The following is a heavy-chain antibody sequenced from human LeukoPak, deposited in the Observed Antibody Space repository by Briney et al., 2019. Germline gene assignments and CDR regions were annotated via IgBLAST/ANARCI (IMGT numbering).Heavy chain of an antibody. CDR1: GGSISSSSYY. D-gene: IGHD3-16*02. CDR3: ARVGYDYIWGSYRDDAFDI. V-gene: IGHV4-39*01. J-gene: IGHJ3*02. CDR2: IYYSGST. Sequence: SETLSLTCTASGGSISSSSYYWGWIRQPPGKGLEWIGSIYYSGSTYYNPSLKSRVTISADTSKNQFSLKLGSVTAADTAVYYCARVGYDYIWGSYRDDAFDIWGQGTMVTVSS.